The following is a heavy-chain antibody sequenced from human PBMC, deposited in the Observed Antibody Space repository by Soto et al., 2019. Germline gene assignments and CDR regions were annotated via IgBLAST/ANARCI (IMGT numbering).Heavy chain of an antibody. CDR2: SSPSGDTT. CDR3: AKDRSLWYFNL. Sequence: PGRSLRLSCEASGLIFSNYGMSWVLQAPGKWLEWVSASSPSGDTTWYGGSVKGRFTISRDNLKDTIYLQMNSLRVDDTAIYFCAKDRSLWYFNLWGRGTLVTFSS. CDR1: GLIFSNYG. V-gene: IGHV3-23*01. J-gene: IGHJ2*01.